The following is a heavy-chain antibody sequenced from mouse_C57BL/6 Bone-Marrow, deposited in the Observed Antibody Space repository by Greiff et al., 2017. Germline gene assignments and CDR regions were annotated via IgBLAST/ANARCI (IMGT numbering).Heavy chain of an antibody. CDR1: GYTLTDYE. CDR3: TRDGTYWYFDV. D-gene: IGHD2-1*01. J-gene: IGHJ1*03. Sequence: VQLQQSGAELVRPGASVTLSCKASGYTLTDYEMHWVKQTPVHGLEWIGAIDPETGGTAYNQKFKGKAILTADKSSSTAYMELRSLTSEDSAVYYCTRDGTYWYFDVWGTGTTVTVSS. CDR2: IDPETGGT. V-gene: IGHV1-15*01.